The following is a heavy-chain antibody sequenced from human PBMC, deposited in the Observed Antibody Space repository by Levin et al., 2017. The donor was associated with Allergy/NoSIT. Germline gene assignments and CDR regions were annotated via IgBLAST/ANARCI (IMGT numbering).Heavy chain of an antibody. V-gene: IGHV1-46*01. Sequence: GASVKVSCKASGYTFTSYYMHWVRQAPGQGLEWMGIINPSGGSTSYAQKFQGRVTMTRDTSTSTVYMELSSLRSEDTAVYYCARDNRPRYSSSSPRGYYYGMDVWGQGTTVTVSS. CDR2: INPSGGST. CDR1: GYTFTSYY. J-gene: IGHJ6*02. CDR3: ARDNRPRYSSSSPRGYYYGMDV. D-gene: IGHD6-6*01.